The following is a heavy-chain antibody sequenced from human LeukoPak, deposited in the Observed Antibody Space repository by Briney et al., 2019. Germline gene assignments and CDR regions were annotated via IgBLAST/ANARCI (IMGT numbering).Heavy chain of an antibody. CDR2: IYNRDT. V-gene: IGHV4-59*03. D-gene: IGHD2-8*01. Sequence: SETLSLTCSVSGASISSSYWGWLRQPPGKGLEWIAHIYNRDTNYNPSLQSRVTISLDTSKNQFSLKLTSVTAADTAVYYCAKNGRTWPSWGQGTLVTVSS. CDR3: AKNGRTWPS. J-gene: IGHJ5*02. CDR1: GASISSSY.